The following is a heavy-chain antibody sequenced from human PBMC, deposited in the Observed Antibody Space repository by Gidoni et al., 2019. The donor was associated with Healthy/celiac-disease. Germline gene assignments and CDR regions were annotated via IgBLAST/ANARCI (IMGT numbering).Heavy chain of an antibody. CDR2: IIPIFGTA. D-gene: IGHD4-17*01. CDR1: GGTFSRYA. CDR3: ARGAVYGDYSTRYYYGMDV. J-gene: IGHJ6*02. Sequence: QVQLVQSGAEVKKPGSSVTVSCKASGGTFSRYAISCVRQAPVQGLEWMGGIIPIFGTANYAQKFQGRVTITADESTSTAYMELSSLRSEDTAVYYCARGAVYGDYSTRYYYGMDVWGQGTTVTVSS. V-gene: IGHV1-69*01.